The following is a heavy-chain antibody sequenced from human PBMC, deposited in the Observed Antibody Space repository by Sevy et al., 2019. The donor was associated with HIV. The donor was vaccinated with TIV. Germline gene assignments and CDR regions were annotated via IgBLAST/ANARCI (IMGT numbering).Heavy chain of an antibody. D-gene: IGHD3-10*01. J-gene: IGHJ4*02. V-gene: IGHV3-23*01. CDR1: GFTFSSYA. CDR3: AKDISYGSGSYYKPPQFDY. Sequence: GGSLRLSCAASGFTFSSYAMSWVRQAPGKGLEWVSAISGSGGSTYYAHSVKGRFTISRDNSKNTLYLQMNSLRAEDTAVYYCAKDISYGSGSYYKPPQFDYWGQGTLVTVSS. CDR2: ISGSGGST.